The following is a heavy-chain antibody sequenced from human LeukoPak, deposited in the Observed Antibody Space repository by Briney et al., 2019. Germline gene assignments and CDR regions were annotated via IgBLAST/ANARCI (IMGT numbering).Heavy chain of an antibody. CDR3: AKDPFINYGDYVVFPYSCDY. D-gene: IGHD4-17*01. J-gene: IGHJ4*02. CDR1: GFTVSTYP. CDR2: ISGGGGRK. Sequence: PGGSLRLSCAASGFTVSTYPMSWVRQAPGKGLEWDSYISGGGGRKYYADSVKGQFPISRHKSKNTLYLQMNSLRAEDTAVYYSAKDPFINYGDYVVFPYSCDYWGQGTLVTVSS. V-gene: IGHV3-23*01.